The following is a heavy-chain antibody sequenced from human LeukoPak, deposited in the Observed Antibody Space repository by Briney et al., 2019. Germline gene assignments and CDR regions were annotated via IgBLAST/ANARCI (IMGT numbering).Heavy chain of an antibody. J-gene: IGHJ4*02. CDR3: AKRRVLVVPAADFDY. V-gene: IGHV3-23*01. CDR2: ISGSGGST. CDR1: GFTFSNYG. D-gene: IGHD2-2*01. Sequence: GGSLRLSCAASGFTFSNYGMSWVRQAPGRGLEWVSGISGSGGSTYYADSVKGRFTISRDNSKYTLYLQVNSLRAEDTAIYYCAKRRVLVVPAADFDYWGQGTLVTVSS.